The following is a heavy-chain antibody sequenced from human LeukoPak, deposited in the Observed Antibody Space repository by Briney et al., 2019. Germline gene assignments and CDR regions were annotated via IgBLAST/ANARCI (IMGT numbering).Heavy chain of an antibody. D-gene: IGHD4-17*01. Sequence: GGSLRLSCAASGFTFSNYGMHWVRQAPGKGLEWVAAIWYDGGNKYYGDSVKGRFTISRDNSKNTPYLQMNSLRAEDTAAYYCARAGYGDPHFDFWGQGTLVTASS. CDR1: GFTFSNYG. CDR2: IWYDGGNK. V-gene: IGHV3-33*01. CDR3: ARAGYGDPHFDF. J-gene: IGHJ4*02.